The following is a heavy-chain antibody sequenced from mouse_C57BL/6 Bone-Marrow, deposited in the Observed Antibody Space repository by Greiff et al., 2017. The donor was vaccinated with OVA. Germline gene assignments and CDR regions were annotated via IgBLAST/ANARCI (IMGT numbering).Heavy chain of an antibody. CDR1: GFNIKDDY. Sequence: VQLQQSGAELVRPGASVKLSCTASGFNIKDDYMHWVKQRPEQGLEWIGLIDPENGDTEYASKFQGKATITADTSSNTAYLQLSSLTSEDAAVYYCTFDYYGSSYWYFDVWGTGTTVTVSS. CDR2: IDPENGDT. V-gene: IGHV14-4*01. D-gene: IGHD1-1*01. CDR3: TFDYYGSSYWYFDV. J-gene: IGHJ1*03.